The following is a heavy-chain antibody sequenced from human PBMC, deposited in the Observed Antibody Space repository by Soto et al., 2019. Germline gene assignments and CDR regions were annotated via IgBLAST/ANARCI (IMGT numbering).Heavy chain of an antibody. CDR1: GFTFSSYW. CDR3: AREGTIVVVTAIVRNFDY. J-gene: IGHJ4*02. V-gene: IGHV3-74*01. Sequence: PGGSLRLSCAASGFTFSSYWMHWVRQAPGKGLVWVARIKSDGSSTSYADSAKGRFTISRDNAKNTLYLQMNSLRAEDTAVYYCAREGTIVVVTAIVRNFDYWAREP. CDR2: IKSDGSST. D-gene: IGHD2-21*02.